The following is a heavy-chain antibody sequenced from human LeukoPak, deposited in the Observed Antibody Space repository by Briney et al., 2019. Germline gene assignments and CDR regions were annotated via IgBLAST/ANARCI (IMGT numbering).Heavy chain of an antibody. J-gene: IGHJ4*02. CDR1: GFTFSSYA. CDR3: AKDRGYYDSSGYCFDY. V-gene: IGHV3-23*01. CDR2: ISGSGGST. Sequence: GGSLRLSCAASGFTFSSYAMSWVRQAPGKGLEWVSAISGSGGSTYYAGSVKGRFTISRDNSKNTLYLQMNSLRAEDTAVYYCAKDRGYYDSSGYCFDYWGQGTLVTVSS. D-gene: IGHD3-22*01.